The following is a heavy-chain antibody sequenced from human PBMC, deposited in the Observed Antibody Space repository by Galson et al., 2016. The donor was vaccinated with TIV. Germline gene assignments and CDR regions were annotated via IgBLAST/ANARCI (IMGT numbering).Heavy chain of an antibody. V-gene: IGHV3-9*01. Sequence: SLRLSCAASGFTFDDYGMHWVRQPPGKGLEWVSGITWNSVGIDYADSVKGRFTISRDNAKNYLYLQMNSLRPDDTALYYCAKEQSCGGDCYLFDFWGQGALVTASS. CDR2: ITWNSVGI. D-gene: IGHD2-21*02. CDR1: GFTFDDYG. J-gene: IGHJ4*02. CDR3: AKEQSCGGDCYLFDF.